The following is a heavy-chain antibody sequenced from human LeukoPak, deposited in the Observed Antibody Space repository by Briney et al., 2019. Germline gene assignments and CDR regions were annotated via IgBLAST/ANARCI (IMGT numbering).Heavy chain of an antibody. J-gene: IGHJ4*02. CDR2: ISGSGGST. D-gene: IGHD3-3*01. V-gene: IGHV3-23*01. CDR1: GFTFSSYA. CDR3: ARYRGSGYSLDY. Sequence: GGSLRLSCAASGFTFSSYAMSWVRQAPGKGLEWVSAISGSGGSTYYADSVKGRFTISRDNAKNSLYLQMNSLRAEDTAVYYCARYRGSGYSLDYWGQGTLVTVSS.